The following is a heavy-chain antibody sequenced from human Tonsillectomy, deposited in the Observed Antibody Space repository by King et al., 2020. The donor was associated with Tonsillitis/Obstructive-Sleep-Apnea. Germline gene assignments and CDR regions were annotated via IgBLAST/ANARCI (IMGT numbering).Heavy chain of an antibody. CDR1: GGSISGYY. V-gene: IGHV4-34*01. D-gene: IGHD4-17*01. CDR2: INHSGIT. Sequence: VQLQQWGAGLLKPSEPLSLPCAVYGGSISGYYWSWIRQPPGKGLEWIGEINHSGITSYNPSLKSRVTISVDTSKNQFSLKLSSVTAADTAVYYCARVSYGDYALVEFDYWGQGTLVSVSS. CDR3: ARVSYGDYALVEFDY. J-gene: IGHJ4*02.